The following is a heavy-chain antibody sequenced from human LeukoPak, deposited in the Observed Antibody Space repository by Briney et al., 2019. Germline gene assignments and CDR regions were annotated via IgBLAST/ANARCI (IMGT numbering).Heavy chain of an antibody. J-gene: IGHJ3*02. CDR1: GYSFTSYW. D-gene: IGHD3-22*01. CDR2: IYPGDSDT. V-gene: IGHV5-51*01. CDR3: ARKGYYYDSSGYYSAFDI. Sequence: GESLKISCKGSGYSFTSYWIGWVRQMPGKGLEWMGIIYPGDSDTRYSPSFQGQVTISADKSISTAYLQWSSLKASDTAMYYCARKGYYYDSSGYYSAFDIWGQGTMDTVSS.